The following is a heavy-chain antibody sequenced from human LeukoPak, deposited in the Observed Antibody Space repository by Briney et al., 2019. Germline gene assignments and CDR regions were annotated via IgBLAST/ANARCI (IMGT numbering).Heavy chain of an antibody. V-gene: IGHV7-4-1*02. Sequence: ASVKVSCKAAGYSFTSFHINWVRQAPGQGLEWMGWINTNTGDPTYAQDFTGRFVFSVDTSVSTAYLQISSLKAEDTAVYYCARAYQPLGGLSFPDSWGQGTLVTVSS. D-gene: IGHD3-16*02. J-gene: IGHJ5*01. CDR3: ARAYQPLGGLSFPDS. CDR1: GYSFTSFH. CDR2: INTNTGDP.